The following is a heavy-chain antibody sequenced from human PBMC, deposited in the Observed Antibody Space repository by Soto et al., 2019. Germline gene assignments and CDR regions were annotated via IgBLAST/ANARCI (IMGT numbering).Heavy chain of an antibody. V-gene: IGHV3-23*01. CDR1: GFTFSSYA. J-gene: IGHJ3*02. D-gene: IGHD3-10*01. Sequence: GGSLRLSCAASGFTFSSYAMSWVRQAPGKGLEWVSAISGSGGSTYYADSAKGRFTISRDNSKNTLYLQMNSLRAEDTAVYYCAKDPDRGFGESAFDTWGQGTMVTVS. CDR2: ISGSGGST. CDR3: AKDPDRGFGESAFDT.